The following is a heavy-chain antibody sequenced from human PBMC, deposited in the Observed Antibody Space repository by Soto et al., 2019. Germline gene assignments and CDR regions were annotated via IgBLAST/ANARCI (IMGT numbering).Heavy chain of an antibody. Sequence: QVQLLESGGGVVQPGRSLRLSCAASGFIFSSYAMHWVRQAPGKGLEWVAVISHGGNEKYYADCVEGRFTISRDNSKNMVYLQMNGLRPEDTAVYYCAKVSSDRGYYYFAMDVWGQGTTVTVSS. V-gene: IGHV3-30*18. D-gene: IGHD3-10*01. CDR3: AKVSSDRGYYYFAMDV. CDR2: ISHGGNEK. CDR1: GFIFSSYA. J-gene: IGHJ6*02.